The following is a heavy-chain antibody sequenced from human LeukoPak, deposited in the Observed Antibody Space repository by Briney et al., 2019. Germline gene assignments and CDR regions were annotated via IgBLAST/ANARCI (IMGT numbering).Heavy chain of an antibody. CDR2: IREDGTEK. D-gene: IGHD4/OR15-4a*01. V-gene: IGHV3-7*03. CDR1: GFTFSGAW. J-gene: IGHJ4*02. CDR3: ARRAGAYSHPYDY. Sequence: GGSLRLSCTASGFTFSGAWMTWVRQAPGKGLEWVANIREDGTEKNCVDSVKGRFTISRDNSKNTLYLQMNSLRAEDTAVYYCARRAGAYSHPYDYWGQGTLVTVSS.